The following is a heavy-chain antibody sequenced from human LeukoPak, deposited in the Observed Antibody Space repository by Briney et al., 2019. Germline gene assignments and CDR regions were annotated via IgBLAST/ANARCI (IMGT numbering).Heavy chain of an antibody. V-gene: IGHV1-18*01. CDR2: ISAYNGNT. D-gene: IGHD3-9*01. CDR3: ARVYYDILTGSRAFDI. Sequence: ASVKVSCKASGYTFTSYGISWVRQAPGQGLEWMGWISAYNGNTNYAQKLQGRVTMTTDTSTSTAYMELRSLRSDDTAVYYCARVYYDILTGSRAFDIWGQGTMVTVSS. J-gene: IGHJ3*02. CDR1: GYTFTSYG.